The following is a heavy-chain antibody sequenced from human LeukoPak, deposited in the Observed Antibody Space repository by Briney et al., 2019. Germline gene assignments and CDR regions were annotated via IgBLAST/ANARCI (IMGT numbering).Heavy chain of an antibody. CDR2: INHSGST. CDR3: ARGRGYNWNDPNFDY. D-gene: IGHD1-20*01. J-gene: IGHJ4*02. V-gene: IGHV4-34*01. Sequence: SETLSLTCAVYGGSFSGYYWSWIRQPPGKGLEWIEEINHSGSTNYNPSLKSRVTISVDTSKNQFSLKLSSVTAADTAVYYCARGRGYNWNDPNFDYWGQGTLVTVSS. CDR1: GGSFSGYY.